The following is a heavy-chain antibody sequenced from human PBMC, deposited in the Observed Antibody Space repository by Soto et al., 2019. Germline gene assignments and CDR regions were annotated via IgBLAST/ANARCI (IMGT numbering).Heavy chain of an antibody. CDR3: AGYCSSTDCYLADGMDV. D-gene: IGHD2-2*01. Sequence: ASVKVSCKASGSTFTAYYVFWVRQAPGQGLEWMGIINPTSSSRSYAQKFQGRVTVTRDTSTSTVYMELGSLRSEDTAVYYCAGYCSSTDCYLADGMDVWGQGTTVTVSS. V-gene: IGHV1-46*01. CDR1: GSTFTAYY. J-gene: IGHJ6*02. CDR2: INPTSSSR.